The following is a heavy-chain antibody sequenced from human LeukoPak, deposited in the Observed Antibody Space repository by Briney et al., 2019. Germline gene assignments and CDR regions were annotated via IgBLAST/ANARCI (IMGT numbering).Heavy chain of an antibody. D-gene: IGHD2-2*01. V-gene: IGHV3-23*01. CDR1: GFTFSSYA. Sequence: GGSLRLSCAASGFTFSSYAMSWVRQAPGKGLEWVSAISGSGGSTYYADSVKGRFTISRDNSKNTLYLQMNSLRAKDTAVYYCARWYCSSNTCYYDYWGQGTLVTVSS. CDR2: ISGSGGST. CDR3: ARWYCSSNTCYYDY. J-gene: IGHJ4*02.